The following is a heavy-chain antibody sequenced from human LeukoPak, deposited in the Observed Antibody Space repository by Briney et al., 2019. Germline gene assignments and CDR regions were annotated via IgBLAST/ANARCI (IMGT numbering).Heavy chain of an antibody. V-gene: IGHV4-59*01. Sequence: PSETLSLTCSASGGSINGDYWSWIRQTPGKGLEWIGYIHYSGRTSYNPSLKGRVTISVDTSKNQFSLRLASVTAADTAVYYCAKETVVVPADDWFGPWGQGTLVTVSS. D-gene: IGHD2-21*01. CDR1: GGSINGDY. CDR3: AKETVVVPADDWFGP. J-gene: IGHJ5*02. CDR2: IHYSGRT.